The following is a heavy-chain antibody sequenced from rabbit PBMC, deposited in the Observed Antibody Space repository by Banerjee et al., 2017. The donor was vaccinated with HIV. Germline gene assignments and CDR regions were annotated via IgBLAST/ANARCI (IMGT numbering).Heavy chain of an antibody. Sequence: QSLQESGGGLFQPGGSLALTCKASGFDISSYHMCWVRQAPGKGLEWIGCIDTGSGSTVYATWVNGRFTISKTSSTTVTLQMTTVTAADTATYFCARVWALWGPGTLVTVS. CDR3: ARVWAL. V-gene: IGHV1S40*01. D-gene: IGHD5-1*01. CDR2: IDTGSGST. J-gene: IGHJ4*01. CDR1: GFDISSYH.